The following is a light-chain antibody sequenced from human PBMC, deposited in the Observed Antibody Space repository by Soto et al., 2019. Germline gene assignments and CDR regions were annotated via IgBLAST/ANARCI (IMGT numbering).Light chain of an antibody. CDR1: SSNVANNF. J-gene: IGLJ2*01. V-gene: IGLV1-51*02. Sequence: QSVLTQPPSVSAAPGQTVTISCSGSSSNVANNFVSWYQQLPETAPKLLIYANNKRPSGIPDRFSGSKSGPSATLGITGLQTGDEADYYCGTWDSSLRAVVFGGGTKVTVL. CDR2: ANN. CDR3: GTWDSSLRAVV.